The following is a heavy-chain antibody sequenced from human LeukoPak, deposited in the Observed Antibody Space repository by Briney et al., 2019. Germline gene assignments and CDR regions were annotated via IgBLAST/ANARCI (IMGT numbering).Heavy chain of an antibody. V-gene: IGHV3-74*03. J-gene: IGHJ4*02. CDR1: GFPFSSYW. CDR3: SRSQFDY. CDR2: ISGDGTIK. Sequence: PGGSLRLSCEPSGFPFSSYWMLWVRQAPGKGLVWVSRISGDGTIKTYADFVRGRFTISRDNTKNILYLQMNSLRVEDTAIYFCSRSQFDYWGQGVPVTVSS.